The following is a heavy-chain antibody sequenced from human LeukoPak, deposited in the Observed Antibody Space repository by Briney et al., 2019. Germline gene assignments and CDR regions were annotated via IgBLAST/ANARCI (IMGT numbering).Heavy chain of an antibody. D-gene: IGHD3-9*01. J-gene: IGHJ4*02. CDR1: GFSLSNSGVG. Sequence: SGPPLVKPTQTLTLTCTFSGFSLSNSGVGVGWIRQPPGKALEWLALIYWDDDKRYSPSLKSRLTITKDTSKNQAVLTMTNRDPVDTATYYCSRQRRNFDFWDYFDYWGQGTMVTVSS. V-gene: IGHV2-5*02. CDR2: IYWDDDK. CDR3: SRQRRNFDFWDYFDY.